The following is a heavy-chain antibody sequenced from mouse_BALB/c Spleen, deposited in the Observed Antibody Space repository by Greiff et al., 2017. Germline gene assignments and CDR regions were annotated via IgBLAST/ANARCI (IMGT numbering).Heavy chain of an antibody. J-gene: IGHJ3*01. CDR1: GYTFTDYY. D-gene: IGHD2-4*01. V-gene: IGHV1-77*01. CDR2: IYPGSGNT. Sequence: VNLVESGAELARPGASVKLSCKASGYTFTDYYINWVKQRTGQGLEWIGEIYPGSGNTYYNEKFKGKATLTADKSSSTAYMQLSSLTSEDSAVYFCARSPSYDYDSWFAYWGQGTLVTVSA. CDR3: ARSPSYDYDSWFAY.